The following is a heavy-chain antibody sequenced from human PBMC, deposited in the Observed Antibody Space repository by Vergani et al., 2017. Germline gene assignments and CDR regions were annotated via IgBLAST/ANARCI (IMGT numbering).Heavy chain of an antibody. CDR2: IYRTGRT. CDR1: NDSVSNTFHY. Sequence: QVQLQESGPGLVKPSETLSLTCTVSNDSVSNTFHYWGWIRQTPGKGLEWIGSIYRTGRTHFNPSLKSRVTISVDASNNHFSLRLNSLTAADTAVYYCARRSGIVYDIFSGTQYFFDFWGQGTLVTVSS. J-gene: IGHJ4*02. CDR3: ARRSGIVYDIFSGTQYFFDF. D-gene: IGHD3-9*01. V-gene: IGHV4-39*07.